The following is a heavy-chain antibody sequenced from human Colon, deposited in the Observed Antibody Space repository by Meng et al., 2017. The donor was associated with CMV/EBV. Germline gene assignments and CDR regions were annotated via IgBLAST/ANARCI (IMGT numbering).Heavy chain of an antibody. CDR1: GRSISTYY. CDR2: ISINRNT. Sequence: QGAMQGPGPGRGNLSRIRAPTCHVAGRSISTYYWSWSRQPAGEGLEWLGRISINRNTDYNPSLNSRATIWLDTSNNQFSLKLTSVTAADTAVYYCVRGGYSGTQTGGVQEYWGQGTLVTVSS. D-gene: IGHD5-12*01. CDR3: VRGGYSGTQTGGVQEY. V-gene: IGHV4-4*07. J-gene: IGHJ4*02.